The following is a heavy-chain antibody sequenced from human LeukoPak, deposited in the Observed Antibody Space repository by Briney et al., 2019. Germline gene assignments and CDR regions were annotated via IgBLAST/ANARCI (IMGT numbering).Heavy chain of an antibody. Sequence: ASVKVSCKASGYTFTNYAIHWVRQAPGHRLEWMGWITADNSDTKYSEDLQGRVTITSDTSASTAYMELSSLTSEDMAVYYCAKEGLIVGAPRNYFDYWGQGTLVTVSS. CDR1: GYTFTNYA. D-gene: IGHD1-26*01. CDR2: ITADNSDT. J-gene: IGHJ4*02. CDR3: AKEGLIVGAPRNYFDY. V-gene: IGHV1-3*03.